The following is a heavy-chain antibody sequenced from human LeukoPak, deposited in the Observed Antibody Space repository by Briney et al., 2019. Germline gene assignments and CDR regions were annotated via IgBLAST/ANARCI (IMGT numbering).Heavy chain of an antibody. CDR3: ARLGAIVVVPDAMPDWYCDL. D-gene: IGHD2-2*01. CDR1: GYIFTNYW. CDR2: IYPGDSDT. V-gene: IGHV5-51*01. Sequence: KPGASLEISCNGSGYIFTNYWIGWVRPLPGKGLEWMGMIYPGDSDTIDSPSFQGQVTISADKSITTAHLQWSSLKPSDTAMYYCARLGAIVVVPDAMPDWYCDLWGRGTLVTVSS. J-gene: IGHJ2*01.